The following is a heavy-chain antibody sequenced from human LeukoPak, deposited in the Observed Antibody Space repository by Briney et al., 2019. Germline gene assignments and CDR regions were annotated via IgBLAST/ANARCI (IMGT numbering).Heavy chain of an antibody. CDR2: INHSGST. V-gene: IGHV4-34*01. CDR1: GGSFSGYY. CDR3: ARDLGDYASGMNAFDI. Sequence: PSETLSLTCAVYGGSFSGYYWSWIRQPPGKGLEWIGEINHSGSTNYNPSLKSRVTISVDTSKNQFSLKLSSVTAADTAVYYCARDLGDYASGMNAFDIWGQGTMVTVSS. D-gene: IGHD4-17*01. J-gene: IGHJ3*02.